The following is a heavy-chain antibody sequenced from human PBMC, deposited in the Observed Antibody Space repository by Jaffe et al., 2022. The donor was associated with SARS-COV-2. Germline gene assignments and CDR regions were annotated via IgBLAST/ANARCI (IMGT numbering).Heavy chain of an antibody. D-gene: IGHD2-15*01. CDR2: ISSSGSTI. J-gene: IGHJ2*01. Sequence: EVQLVESGGGLVQPGGSLRLSCAASGFTFSSYEMNWVRQAPGKGLEWVSYISSSGSTIYYADSVKGRFTISRDNAKNSLYLQMNSLRAEDTAVYYCARGGYCSGGSCHRANISYWYFDLWGRGTLVTVSS. V-gene: IGHV3-48*03. CDR1: GFTFSSYE. CDR3: ARGGYCSGGSCHRANISYWYFDL.